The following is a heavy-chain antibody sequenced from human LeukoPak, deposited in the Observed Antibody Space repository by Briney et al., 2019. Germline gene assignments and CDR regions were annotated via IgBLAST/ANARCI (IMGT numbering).Heavy chain of an antibody. V-gene: IGHV3-21*01. CDR3: TKDESSGWYFFDY. CDR2: ITSGSSYI. J-gene: IGHJ4*02. Sequence: PGGSLRLSCAASGFTFSSYTMNWVPQAPGKGLEWVSSITSGSSYIYYADSLKGRFTISRDNANNSLCLQMNSLRAEDTAVYYCTKDESSGWYFFDYWGQGTLVTVSS. CDR1: GFTFSSYT. D-gene: IGHD6-19*01.